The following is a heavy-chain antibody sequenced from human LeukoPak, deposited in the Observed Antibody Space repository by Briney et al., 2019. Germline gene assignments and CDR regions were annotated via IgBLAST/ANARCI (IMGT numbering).Heavy chain of an antibody. CDR3: ARGVDFWSGYPERWFDP. J-gene: IGHJ5*02. D-gene: IGHD3-3*01. V-gene: IGHV3-21*01. CDR1: GFTFSSRDW. CDR2: ISSSSSYI. Sequence: GGSPRLSCVASGFTFSSRDWMTWVRQAPGKGLEWVSSISSSSSYIYYADSVKGRFTISRDNAKNSLYLQMNSLRAEDTAVYYCARGVDFWSGYPERWFDPWGQGTLVTVSS.